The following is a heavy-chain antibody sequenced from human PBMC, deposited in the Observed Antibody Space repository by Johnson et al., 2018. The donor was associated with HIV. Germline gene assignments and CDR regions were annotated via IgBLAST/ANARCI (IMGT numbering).Heavy chain of an antibody. D-gene: IGHD1-26*01. Sequence: QVQLVESGGGLVQPGGSLRLSCAVSGFTLSNYAMHWVRQAPGKGLEWVAFISNDGSIKFSADSVKGRFTISRDNSKNTLYLQMNSLRADDTAVYYCARALEVGATTANEAFDIWGQGTMVTVSS. CDR1: GFTLSNYA. CDR2: ISNDGSIK. J-gene: IGHJ3*02. CDR3: ARALEVGATTANEAFDI. V-gene: IGHV3-30-3*01.